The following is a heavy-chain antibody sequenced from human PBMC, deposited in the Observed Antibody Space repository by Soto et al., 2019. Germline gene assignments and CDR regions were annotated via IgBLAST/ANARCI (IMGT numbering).Heavy chain of an antibody. J-gene: IGHJ6*03. CDR1: GFTFTSSA. CDR2: IVVGSGNT. D-gene: IGHD2-15*01. CDR3: AADPWAYCSGGSCYSGYYYYMDV. Sequence: ASVKVSCKASGFTFTSSAMQWVRQARGQRLEWIGWIVVGSGNTNYAQKFQKRVTITRDMSTSTAYMELSSLRSEDTAVYYCAADPWAYCSGGSCYSGYYYYMDVWGKGTTVTVSS. V-gene: IGHV1-58*02.